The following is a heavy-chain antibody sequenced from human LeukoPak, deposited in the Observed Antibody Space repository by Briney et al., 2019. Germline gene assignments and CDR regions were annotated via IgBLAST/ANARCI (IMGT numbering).Heavy chain of an antibody. CDR3: ASQAGYYYYMDV. CDR2: IYYSGST. CDR1: GGSISSYY. Sequence: SETLSLTSTVSGGSISSYYWSLIRQPPRKGLEWIGYIYYSGSTNYNPSLKSQVTISVDTSKNQFSLKLSSVTAADTAVYYCASQAGYYYYMDVWGKGTTVTVSS. J-gene: IGHJ6*03. D-gene: IGHD6-25*01. V-gene: IGHV4-59*01.